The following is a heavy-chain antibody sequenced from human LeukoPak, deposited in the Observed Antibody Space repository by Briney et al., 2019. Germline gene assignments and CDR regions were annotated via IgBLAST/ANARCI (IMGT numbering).Heavy chain of an antibody. Sequence: GESLKISCKGSGYTFTSYWIGWVRQMPGKGLEWMGIIHPGDSGTRYSPSFQGQVTMSVDESITTAYLQWSSLRASDSAIYYCARGGSYRYGSSDYWGQGTLVTVSS. J-gene: IGHJ4*02. CDR3: ARGGSYRYGSSDY. V-gene: IGHV5-51*01. D-gene: IGHD5-18*01. CDR2: IHPGDSGT. CDR1: GYTFTSYW.